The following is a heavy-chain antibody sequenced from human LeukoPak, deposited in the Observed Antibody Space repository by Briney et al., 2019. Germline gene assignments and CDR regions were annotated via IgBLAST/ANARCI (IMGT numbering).Heavy chain of an antibody. CDR2: INSDGSST. D-gene: IGHD3-3*01. V-gene: IGHV3-74*01. CDR3: ARDSGQYYDFWSGYYYYYGMDV. Sequence: PGGSLRLSCAASGFTFSSYWMHWVRQAPGKGLVWVSRINSDGSSTSYADSVKGRFTISRDNAKNTLYLQMNSLRAEDTAVYYCARDSGQYYDFWSGYYYYYGMDVWGQGTTVTVSS. CDR1: GFTFSSYW. J-gene: IGHJ6*02.